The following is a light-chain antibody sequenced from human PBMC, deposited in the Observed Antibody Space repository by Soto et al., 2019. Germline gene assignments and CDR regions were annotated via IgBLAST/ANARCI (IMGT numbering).Light chain of an antibody. CDR3: SSYAPTTYVV. V-gene: IGLV2-14*01. CDR2: EVS. Sequence: QSALTQPASVSGSPGQSITISCTGTSSDVGGSNFVSWYQQHPGKAPKLMIYEVSTRPSGVSHRFSGSKSGNTASLTISGLQAEDEADYYCSSYAPTTYVVFGGGTKLTVL. CDR1: SSDVGGSNF. J-gene: IGLJ2*01.